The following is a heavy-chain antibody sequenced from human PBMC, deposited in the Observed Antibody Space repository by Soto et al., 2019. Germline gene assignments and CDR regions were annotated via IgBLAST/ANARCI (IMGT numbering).Heavy chain of an antibody. Sequence: QVQLVESGGGVVQPGRSLRLSCAASGFTFSSYGMHWVRQAPGKGLEWVAVIWYDGSNKYYADSVKGRFTISRDNSKNTRYLQMKGLRAEDTAVYYCGRGGYEGYYFDYWGQGTLVTVSS. CDR3: GRGGYEGYYFDY. D-gene: IGHD2-2*01. V-gene: IGHV3-33*01. J-gene: IGHJ4*02. CDR2: IWYDGSNK. CDR1: GFTFSSYG.